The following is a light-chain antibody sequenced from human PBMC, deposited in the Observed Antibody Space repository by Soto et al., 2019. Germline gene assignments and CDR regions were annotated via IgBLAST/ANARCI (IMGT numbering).Light chain of an antibody. J-gene: IGKJ5*01. CDR3: QQYGSSLSIT. Sequence: EIVLTQSPGTLSLSPGERATLSCRASQSVSRNYFAWYQQKPDQAPRLLIHGASRRATGIPDRFSGSGSGTDFTLTISRLEPEDFAVYYCQQYGSSLSITFGQGTRLEIK. V-gene: IGKV3-20*01. CDR1: QSVSRNY. CDR2: GAS.